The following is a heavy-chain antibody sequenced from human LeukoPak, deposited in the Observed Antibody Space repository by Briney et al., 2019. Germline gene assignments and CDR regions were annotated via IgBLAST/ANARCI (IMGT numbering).Heavy chain of an antibody. J-gene: IGHJ1*01. D-gene: IGHD6-13*01. CDR3: ARGPESIAAAGN. CDR1: GGSFSGYY. CDR2: INHSGST. Sequence: SETLSLTCAVYGGSFSGYYWSCIRQPPGKGLEWIGEINHSGSTNYNPSLKSRVTISVDTSKNQFSLKLSSVTAADTAVYYCARGPESIAAAGNWGQGTLVTVSS. V-gene: IGHV4-34*01.